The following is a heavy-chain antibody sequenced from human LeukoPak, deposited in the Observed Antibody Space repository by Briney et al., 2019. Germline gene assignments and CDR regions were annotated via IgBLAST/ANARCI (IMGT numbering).Heavy chain of an antibody. D-gene: IGHD6-19*01. CDR1: GFTFSSYA. CDR2: TSYDETNK. CDR3: ARDRGSSGWYYFDS. Sequence: GGSLRLSCEASGFTFSSYAMHWVRQAPGKGLEWVALTSYDETNKYHADPVKGRFTISRDNSKNTLYLQMNSLIVEDTAVYFCARDRGSSGWYYFDSWGPGTLVTVSS. V-gene: IGHV3-30-3*01. J-gene: IGHJ4*02.